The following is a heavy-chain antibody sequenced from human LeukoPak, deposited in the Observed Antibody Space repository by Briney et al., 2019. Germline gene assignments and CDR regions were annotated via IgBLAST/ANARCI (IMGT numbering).Heavy chain of an antibody. D-gene: IGHD6-19*01. J-gene: IGHJ6*02. V-gene: IGHV5-51*01. CDR3: ATGIKVAGTGMDV. CDR1: GYSFTGFW. Sequence: GESLKISCKGSGYSFTGFWIGWARQMPGKGLEWMGIIYPSDSDTRYSPSFQGQVTISADESISTAYLQWSSLKASDTAMYYCATGIKVAGTGMDVWGQGTTVTVSS. CDR2: IYPSDSDT.